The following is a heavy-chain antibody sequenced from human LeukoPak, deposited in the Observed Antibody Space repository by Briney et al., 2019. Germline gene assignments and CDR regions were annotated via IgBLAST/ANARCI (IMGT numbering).Heavy chain of an antibody. J-gene: IGHJ4*02. CDR2: ISVSGAT. CDR1: GFTFTTYA. V-gene: IGHV3-23*01. D-gene: IGHD2-15*01. Sequence: PGGSLRLSCAASGFTFTTYAMSWVRQAPGKGLEWVSTISVSGATFYADSVKGRFTISRDNSENTLYVQMNSLRAEDTAIYYCANYYCSGGSCHRNFDYWGQGTLVTVSS. CDR3: ANYYCSGGSCHRNFDY.